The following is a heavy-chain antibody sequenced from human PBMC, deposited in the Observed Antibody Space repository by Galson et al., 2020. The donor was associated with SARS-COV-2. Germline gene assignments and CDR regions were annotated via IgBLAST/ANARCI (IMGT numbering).Heavy chain of an antibody. V-gene: IGHV3-9*01. Sequence: GGSLRLPCAAPGLTFDDYAMHWVRQPPGKGLEWVPGISWNSGSIGYADSVKGRSPISRDNAKNSLYLQMTSLRAEDTALYYCATLGGSGSYFLAYYYGMDVWGQGTTVTVSS. D-gene: IGHD3-10*01. CDR2: ISWNSGSI. J-gene: IGHJ6*02. CDR1: GLTFDDYA. CDR3: ATLGGSGSYFLAYYYGMDV.